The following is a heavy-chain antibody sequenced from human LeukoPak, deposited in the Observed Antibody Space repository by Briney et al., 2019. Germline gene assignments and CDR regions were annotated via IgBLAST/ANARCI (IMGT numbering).Heavy chain of an antibody. CDR2: INHSGST. J-gene: IGHJ4*02. D-gene: IGHD6-13*01. Sequence: SETLSLTCAVYGGSFSGYYWSWIRQPPGKGLEWIGEINHSGSTNYNPSLKSRVTISVDTSKNQFSLKLSSVTAADTAVYYCARGSRVRIAAAGTLERSSTRFDYWGQGTLVTVSS. CDR1: GGSFSGYY. CDR3: ARGSRVRIAAAGTLERSSTRFDY. V-gene: IGHV4-34*01.